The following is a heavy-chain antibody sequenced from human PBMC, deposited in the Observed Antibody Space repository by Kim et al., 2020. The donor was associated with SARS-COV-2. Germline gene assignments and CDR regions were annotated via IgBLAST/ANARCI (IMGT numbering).Heavy chain of an antibody. J-gene: IGHJ4*02. CDR3: AREEPFMGSDY. CDR2: IYSGGST. CDR1: GFTVSSNY. V-gene: IGHV3-66*01. D-gene: IGHD1-1*01. Sequence: GGSLRLSCAASGFTVSSNYMSWVRQAPGKGLEWVSVIYSGGSTYYADSVKGRFTISRDNSKNTLYLQMNSLRAEDTAVYYCAREEPFMGSDYWGQGTLVTVSS.